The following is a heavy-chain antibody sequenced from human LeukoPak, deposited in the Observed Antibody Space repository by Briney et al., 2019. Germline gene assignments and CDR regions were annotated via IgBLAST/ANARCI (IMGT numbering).Heavy chain of an antibody. V-gene: IGHV4-34*01. Sequence: SETLSLTCAVYGGSFSGYYWSWIRQPPGKGLEWIGEINHSGSTNYNPSLKSRVTISVDTSKNQFSLKLSSVTAADTAAYYCARGHLKYSSSYLYYFDYWGQGTLVTVSS. CDR3: ARGHLKYSSSYLYYFDY. J-gene: IGHJ4*02. CDR1: GGSFSGYY. D-gene: IGHD6-13*01. CDR2: INHSGST.